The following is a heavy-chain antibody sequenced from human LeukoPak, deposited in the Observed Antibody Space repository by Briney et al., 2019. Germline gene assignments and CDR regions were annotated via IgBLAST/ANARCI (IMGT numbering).Heavy chain of an antibody. CDR3: ARGQGYYYYYYMDV. Sequence: PSETLSLTCTLSGGSISSGSYYWSWIRQPAGKGLEWIGRIYTSGSTNYNPSLKSRVTISVDTSKNQFSLKLSSVTAADTAVYYCARGQGYYYYYYMDVWGKGTTVTVSS. CDR2: IYTSGST. J-gene: IGHJ6*03. CDR1: GGSISSGSYY. V-gene: IGHV4-61*02.